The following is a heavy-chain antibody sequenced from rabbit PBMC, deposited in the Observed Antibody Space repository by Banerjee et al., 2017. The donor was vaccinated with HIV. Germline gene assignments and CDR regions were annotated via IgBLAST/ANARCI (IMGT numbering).Heavy chain of an antibody. J-gene: IGHJ4*01. V-gene: IGHV1S45*01. D-gene: IGHD7-1*01. CDR1: GFSFSSSYW. Sequence: QEQLEESGGDLVKPEGSLTLTCTASGFSFSSSYWICWVRQAPGKGLEWIACIYTGNSGSTYYANWAKGRFTISKTSSTTVTLQMTSLTAADTATYFCARMYGGGYGGYDAFKLWGQGTLVTVS. CDR3: ARMYGGGYGGYDAFKL. CDR2: IYTGNSGST.